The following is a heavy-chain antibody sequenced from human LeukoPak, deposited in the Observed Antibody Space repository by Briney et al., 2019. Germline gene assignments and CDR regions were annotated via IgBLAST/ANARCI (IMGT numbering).Heavy chain of an antibody. CDR2: ITVSSTWT. D-gene: IGHD3-10*02. J-gene: IGHJ2*01. V-gene: IGHV3-23*01. CDR1: GFTFGNFG. Sequence: PGGSLRLSCEASGFTFGNFGMTWVRQAPGKRLQWVSGITVSSTWTYYAASVRGRFTVSRDNSQNTLHLQMNSLRADDTAVYYCARELVSSGTGYFDLWGRGTLVTVSS. CDR3: ARELVSSGTGYFDL.